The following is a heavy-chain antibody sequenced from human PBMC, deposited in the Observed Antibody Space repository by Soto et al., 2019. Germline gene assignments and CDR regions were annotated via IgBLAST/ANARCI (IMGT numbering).Heavy chain of an antibody. CDR1: GYYS. V-gene: IGHV4-30-2*01. CDR2: IYNSGST. CDR3: ATASKFFQI. J-gene: IGHJ3*02. Sequence: GYYSWSWIRQPPGKGLEWIGFIYNSGSTYYNSSLKSRVTISVDRSKNHFFLNLTSVTAADTAVYYYATASKFFQIWCQGTKVTVSS. D-gene: IGHD4-4*01.